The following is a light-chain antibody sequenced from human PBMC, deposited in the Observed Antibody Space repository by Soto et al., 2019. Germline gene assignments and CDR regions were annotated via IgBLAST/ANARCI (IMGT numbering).Light chain of an antibody. CDR1: SSDVGGYNY. V-gene: IGLV2-14*01. CDR3: SSYTSSSTL. J-gene: IGLJ1*01. CDR2: AVT. Sequence: QSALTQPASVSGSPGQSITISCTGTSSDVGGYNYVSWYQQHPGKGPKFMIYAVTDRPSGVSSRFSGSKSGNTASLTISGLQAEDEADYYCSSYTSSSTLFGTGTKVTVL.